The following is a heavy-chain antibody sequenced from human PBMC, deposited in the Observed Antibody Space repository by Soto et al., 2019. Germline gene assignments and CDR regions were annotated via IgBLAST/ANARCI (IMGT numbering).Heavy chain of an antibody. V-gene: IGHV3-30-3*01. CDR2: ISYDGSNK. Sequence: PGGSLRLSCAASGFTFSIYAVHWVRQAPGKGLEWVAVISYDGSNKYYADSVKGRFTISRDNSKNTLYLQMNSLRAEDTAVYYCARQQLVPLYYYGMDVWGQGTTVTVSS. J-gene: IGHJ6*02. CDR3: ARQQLVPLYYYGMDV. D-gene: IGHD6-6*01. CDR1: GFTFSIYA.